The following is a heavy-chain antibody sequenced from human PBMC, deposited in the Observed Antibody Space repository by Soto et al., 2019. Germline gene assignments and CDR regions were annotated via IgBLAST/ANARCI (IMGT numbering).Heavy chain of an antibody. CDR2: IKHDGTET. CDR1: GFIFSRHW. CDR3: ARYSGWFIDY. D-gene: IGHD1-26*01. Sequence: VQLVESGGDLVRPGGSLRLSCAASGFIFSRHWMTWVRQAPGKGLEWVANIKHDGTETYLVDSVRDRLTISRDNAKNSVYLQMNSLRVEDTAVYYCARYSGWFIDYWGQGTLVTVSS. V-gene: IGHV3-7*05. J-gene: IGHJ4*02.